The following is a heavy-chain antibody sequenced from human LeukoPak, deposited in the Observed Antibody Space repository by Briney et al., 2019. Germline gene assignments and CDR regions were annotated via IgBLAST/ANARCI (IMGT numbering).Heavy chain of an antibody. CDR1: GFTFSSYS. CDR2: ISISSSYI. V-gene: IGHV3-21*01. Sequence: GALRLSCAASGFTFSSYSMNGVRPAPGKGLEWVSSISISSSYIYYADSVKGRFTISREKAKNSLYLQMNSLRAEDTAVYYCARDQIRGWHDHWDQGTLVTLSS. J-gene: IGHJ4*02. D-gene: IGHD6-19*01. CDR3: ARDQIRGWHDH.